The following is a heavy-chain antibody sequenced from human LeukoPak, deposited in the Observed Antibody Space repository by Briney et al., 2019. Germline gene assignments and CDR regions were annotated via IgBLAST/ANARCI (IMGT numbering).Heavy chain of an antibody. Sequence: GASVKVSCKASGYTFTSYYMHWVRQAPGQGLEWMGWINPNSGGTNYAQKFQGWVTMTRDTSISTAYMELSRLRSDDTAVYYCAREGAHSSSFDYWGQGTLVTVSS. CDR1: GYTFTSYY. D-gene: IGHD6-6*01. CDR2: INPNSGGT. J-gene: IGHJ4*02. V-gene: IGHV1-2*04. CDR3: AREGAHSSSFDY.